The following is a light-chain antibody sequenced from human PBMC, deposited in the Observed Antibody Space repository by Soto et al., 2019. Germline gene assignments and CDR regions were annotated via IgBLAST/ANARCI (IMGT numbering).Light chain of an antibody. V-gene: IGKV3-15*01. Sequence: EIVMTQSPATLSVSPGERATLSCRASQSVSSTLAWYQQKPGQAPRLLIYGASTRATGIPARFSGSGSGTAFTLPISSLQSEDFAVYYCQQYIYWPWTFGQGTKVEIK. CDR1: QSVSST. CDR3: QQYIYWPWT. J-gene: IGKJ1*01. CDR2: GAS.